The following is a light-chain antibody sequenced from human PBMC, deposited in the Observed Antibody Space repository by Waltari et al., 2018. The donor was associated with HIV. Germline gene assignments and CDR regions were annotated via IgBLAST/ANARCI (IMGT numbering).Light chain of an antibody. Sequence: VTITCRASQNIDNWLAWYQQKPGKAPKLLISKASDLESGVPSRISGSGFGTEFTLTISSLQPDDFATYYCQQYTIYSYTFGQGTKLEI. CDR3: QQYTIYSYT. V-gene: IGKV1-5*03. CDR1: QNIDNW. CDR2: KAS. J-gene: IGKJ2*01.